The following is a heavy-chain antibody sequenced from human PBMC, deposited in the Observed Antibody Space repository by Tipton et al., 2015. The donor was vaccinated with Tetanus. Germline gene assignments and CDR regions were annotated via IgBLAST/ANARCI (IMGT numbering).Heavy chain of an antibody. Sequence: SLRLSCAASGFTFSSYAVSWVRQAPGKGLEWVSAISGSGGSTYYADSVKGRFTISRDNSKNTLYLQMNSLRAEDTAVYYCAKDIRPMNDYYDSSGNGGGRGQGTLVTVSS. V-gene: IGHV3-23*01. D-gene: IGHD3-22*01. CDR2: ISGSGGST. CDR3: AKDIRPMNDYYDSSGNGGG. CDR1: GFTFSSYA. J-gene: IGHJ4*02.